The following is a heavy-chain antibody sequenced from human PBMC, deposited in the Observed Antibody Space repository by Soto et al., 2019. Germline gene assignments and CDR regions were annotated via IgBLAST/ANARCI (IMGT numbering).Heavy chain of an antibody. J-gene: IGHJ6*02. CDR2: INHSGST. V-gene: IGHV4-34*01. CDR3: ASTRVSYYYYYGMDV. Sequence: SETLSLTCAVYGGSFSGYYWSWIRQPPGKGLEWIGEINHSGSTNYNPSLKSRVTISVDTSKNQFSLKLSSVTAADTAVYYCASTRVSYYYYYGMDVWGQGTTVTVSS. CDR1: GGSFSGYY. D-gene: IGHD6-13*01.